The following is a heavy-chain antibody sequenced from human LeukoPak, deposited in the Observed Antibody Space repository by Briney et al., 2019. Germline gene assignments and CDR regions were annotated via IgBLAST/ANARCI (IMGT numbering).Heavy chain of an antibody. Sequence: GGSLRLSCAASGFTFSSYAMSWVRQAPGKGLEWVSSISSSSSYIYYADSVKGRFTISRDNAKNSLYLQMNSLRAEDTAVYYCARDSPSDSSGYDFDYWGQGTLVTVSS. CDR2: ISSSSSYI. CDR3: ARDSPSDSSGYDFDY. V-gene: IGHV3-21*01. CDR1: GFTFSSYA. D-gene: IGHD3-22*01. J-gene: IGHJ4*02.